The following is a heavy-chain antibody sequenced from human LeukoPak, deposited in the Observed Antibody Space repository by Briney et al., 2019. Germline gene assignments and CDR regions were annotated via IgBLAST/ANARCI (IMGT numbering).Heavy chain of an antibody. CDR3: ARDSSYYYDSSGLDY. Sequence: GASVKVSCKASGGTFSSYAISWVRQAPEQGLEWMGGIIPIFGTANYAQKFQGRVTITADESTSTAYMELSSLRSEDTAVYYCARDSSYYYDSSGLDYWGQGTLVTVSS. D-gene: IGHD3-22*01. CDR2: IIPIFGTA. V-gene: IGHV1-69*13. CDR1: GGTFSSYA. J-gene: IGHJ4*02.